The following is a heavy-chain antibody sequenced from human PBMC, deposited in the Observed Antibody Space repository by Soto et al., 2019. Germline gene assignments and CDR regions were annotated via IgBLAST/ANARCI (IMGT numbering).Heavy chain of an antibody. V-gene: IGHV3-30-3*01. Sequence: QVQLLESGGGVVQPGRSLRLSCAASGFTFSNYAIHWVRQAPDKGLEWVAVLSYDGNNIHYADSVKGRFTVSRDNSKNTLFLQMNSLRAEDTALYYCARGPIGDAAMVTNYFDYWGQGTLVTVSS. CDR3: ARGPIGDAAMVTNYFDY. CDR2: LSYDGNNI. CDR1: GFTFSNYA. D-gene: IGHD5-18*01. J-gene: IGHJ4*02.